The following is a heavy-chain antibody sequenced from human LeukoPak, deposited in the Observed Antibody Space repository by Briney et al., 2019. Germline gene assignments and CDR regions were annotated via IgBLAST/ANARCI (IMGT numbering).Heavy chain of an antibody. D-gene: IGHD2-2*01. CDR2: IYPGDSDT. Sequence: GESLKISCKGSGYSFTSYWIGWVRQMPGKGLEWMGIIYPGDSDTRYSPSFQGQVTISADESISTAYLQWSSLKASDTAMYYCARAPYCSSTSCYVTAYYYYGMDVWGQGTTVTVSS. CDR3: ARAPYCSSTSCYVTAYYYYGMDV. CDR1: GYSFTSYW. V-gene: IGHV5-51*01. J-gene: IGHJ6*02.